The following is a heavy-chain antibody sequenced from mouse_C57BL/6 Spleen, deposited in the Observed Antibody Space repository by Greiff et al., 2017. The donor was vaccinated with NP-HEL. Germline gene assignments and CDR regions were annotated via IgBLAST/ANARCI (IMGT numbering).Heavy chain of an antibody. CDR3: ARWSWEAWFAY. Sequence: QVQLKQPGAELVMPGASVKLSCKASGYTFTSYWMHWVKQRPGQGLEWIGEIDPSDSYTNYNQKFKGKSTLTVDKSSSTAYMQLSSLTSEDSAVYYCARWSWEAWFAYWGQGTLVTVSA. D-gene: IGHD4-1*01. J-gene: IGHJ3*01. V-gene: IGHV1-69*01. CDR2: IDPSDSYT. CDR1: GYTFTSYW.